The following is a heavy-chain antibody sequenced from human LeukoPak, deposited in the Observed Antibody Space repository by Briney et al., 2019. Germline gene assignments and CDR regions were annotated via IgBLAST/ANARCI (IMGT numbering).Heavy chain of an antibody. CDR2: IYPGDSDT. CDR3: ARQGRDYYDSSGYTLDY. CDR1: GYSFTSYW. V-gene: IGHV5-51*01. Sequence: GESLKISCKGSGYSFTSYWIGWVRQMPGKGLEWMGIIYPGDSDTRYSPSFQGQVTISADKSISTAYLQWSSLKASVTAMYYCARQGRDYYDSSGYTLDYWGQGTLVTVSS. J-gene: IGHJ4*02. D-gene: IGHD3-22*01.